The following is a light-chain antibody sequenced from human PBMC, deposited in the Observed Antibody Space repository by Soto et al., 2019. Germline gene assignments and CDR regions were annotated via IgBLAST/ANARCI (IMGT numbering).Light chain of an antibody. Sequence: QALVTQSPSASASLGASVKLTCTLSSGHSSYAIAWHQQQPEKGPRYLMKLNSDGSHSKGDGIPDRFSGSSSGAECYLTISSLQSEDEADYYCQTWGTGIQVFGGGTKLTVL. CDR1: SGHSSYA. V-gene: IGLV4-69*01. CDR3: QTWGTGIQV. CDR2: LNSDGSH. J-gene: IGLJ2*01.